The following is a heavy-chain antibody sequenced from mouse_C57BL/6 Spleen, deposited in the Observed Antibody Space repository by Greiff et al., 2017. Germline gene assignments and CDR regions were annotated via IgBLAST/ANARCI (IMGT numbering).Heavy chain of an antibody. D-gene: IGHD2-1*01. V-gene: IGHV1-54*01. CDR1: GYAFTNYL. CDR2: INPGSGGT. J-gene: IGHJ2*01. Sequence: QVHVKQSGAELVRPGTSVKVSCKASGYAFTNYLIAWVQQRPGQGLEWIGVINPGSGGTNYNEKFKGKATLTADKSSSTAYMQLSSLTSEDSAVCFCGGRGLYGNDFDYWGQGTTLTVSS. CDR3: GGRGLYGNDFDY.